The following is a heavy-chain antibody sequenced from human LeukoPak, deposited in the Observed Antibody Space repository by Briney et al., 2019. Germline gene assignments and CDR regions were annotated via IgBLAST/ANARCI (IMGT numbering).Heavy chain of an antibody. CDR3: AREDQGDGPISGYFEH. J-gene: IGHJ4*02. CDR1: GDTLNNHA. D-gene: IGHD5-24*01. Sequence: ASVNVSCKASGDTLNNHAIRWVRQAPGQGREWMGSIIPIVDVGTHDQKFQGRVTITADRPTRTVYLELRSLRSEDTAVYYCAREDQGDGPISGYFEHWGQGTLVTVS. CDR2: IIPIVDVG. V-gene: IGHV1-69*04.